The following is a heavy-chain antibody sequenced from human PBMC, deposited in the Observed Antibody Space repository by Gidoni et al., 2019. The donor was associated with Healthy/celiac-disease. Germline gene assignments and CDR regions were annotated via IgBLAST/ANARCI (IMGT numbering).Heavy chain of an antibody. CDR2: ISGSGGST. Sequence: EVQLLESGGGLVQPGGSLRLSCAASGVTFSRYAMSWVRQAPGKGLEWVSAISGSGGSTYYADSVKGRFTISRDNSKNTLYLQMNSLRAEDTAVYYCAKEPRIAVAGNIDYWGQGTLVTVSS. J-gene: IGHJ4*02. V-gene: IGHV3-23*01. CDR3: AKEPRIAVAGNIDY. D-gene: IGHD6-19*01. CDR1: GVTFSRYA.